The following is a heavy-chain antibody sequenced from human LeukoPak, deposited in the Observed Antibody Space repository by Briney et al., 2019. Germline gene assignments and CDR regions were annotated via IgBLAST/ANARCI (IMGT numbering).Heavy chain of an antibody. CDR3: AELGITMIGGV. CDR2: ITSSGSTI. CDR1: GFTFSSYE. V-gene: IGHV3-48*03. Sequence: GGSLRLSCAASGFTFSSYEMNWVRQAPGKGLEWVSYITSSGSTIYYADSVKGRFTISRDNAKNSLYLQMDSLRAEDTAVYYCAELGITMIGGVWGKGTTVTISS. J-gene: IGHJ6*04. D-gene: IGHD3-10*02.